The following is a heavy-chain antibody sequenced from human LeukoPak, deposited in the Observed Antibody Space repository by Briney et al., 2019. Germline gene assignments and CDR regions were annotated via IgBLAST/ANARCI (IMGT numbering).Heavy chain of an antibody. Sequence: ASVKVSCKASGYTFTSYDINWVRQATGQGLEWMGWMNPNSGDTGYAQKFQGRVTITRNTSISTAYMELSSLRSEDTAVYYCARATRTYFWSGYNWFDPWGQGTLVTVSS. CDR3: ARATRTYFWSGYNWFDP. D-gene: IGHD3-3*01. CDR2: MNPNSGDT. V-gene: IGHV1-8*03. CDR1: GYTFTSYD. J-gene: IGHJ5*02.